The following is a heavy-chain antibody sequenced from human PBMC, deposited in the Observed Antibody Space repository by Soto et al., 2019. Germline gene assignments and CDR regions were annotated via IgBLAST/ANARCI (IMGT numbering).Heavy chain of an antibody. CDR3: AKDLYGDYDFDL. CDR2: ISGSGGST. J-gene: IGHJ4*02. D-gene: IGHD4-17*01. CDR1: GFTFSSYA. Sequence: EVQLLESGGGLVQPGGSLRLSCAASGFTFSSYAMTWVRQAPGKGLEWVSTISGSGGSTYYGDSVKGRFTISRDNSKHSLYLQMDSLRAEDTAVYYCAKDLYGDYDFDLWGQGTLVTVSS. V-gene: IGHV3-23*01.